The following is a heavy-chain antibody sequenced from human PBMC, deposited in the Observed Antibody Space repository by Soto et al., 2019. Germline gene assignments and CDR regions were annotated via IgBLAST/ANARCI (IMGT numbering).Heavy chain of an antibody. D-gene: IGHD1-7*01. Sequence: PGGSLRLSCAASGFTFSNYAMHWVRQAPGKGPEWVALISYDGSNKYYADSVKGRFTISRDNFKNTLYLQMNRLRPEDTAVYYCAREAGGPITGTTNGMDVWGQGTTVTVSS. CDR2: ISYDGSNK. J-gene: IGHJ6*02. CDR1: GFTFSNYA. V-gene: IGHV3-30-3*01. CDR3: AREAGGPITGTTNGMDV.